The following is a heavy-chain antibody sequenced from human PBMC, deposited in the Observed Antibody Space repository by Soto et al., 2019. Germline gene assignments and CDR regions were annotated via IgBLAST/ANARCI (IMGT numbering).Heavy chain of an antibody. CDR2: IKHSGST. Sequence: PSETLSLTCAVYDGSFTGFHWTWIRRPPGKGLGWIGEIKHSGSTNYNPSLTRRVTISVDTSKNQFSLKLNYATASDTAVYYCARGVPFGHYSMDVWGQGTTVTV. CDR1: DGSFTGFH. CDR3: ARGVPFGHYSMDV. D-gene: IGHD3-3*01. J-gene: IGHJ6*02. V-gene: IGHV4-34*01.